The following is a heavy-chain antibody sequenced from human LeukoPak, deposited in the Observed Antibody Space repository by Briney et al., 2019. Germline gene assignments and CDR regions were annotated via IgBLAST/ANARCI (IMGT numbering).Heavy chain of an antibody. CDR1: GFTFSSYA. D-gene: IGHD2-8*01. V-gene: IGHV3-30-3*01. CDR3: ARGEFNGLDY. CDR2: ILYDGSNK. J-gene: IGHJ4*02. Sequence: GGSLRLSCAASGFTFSSYAMHWVRQAPGKGLEWVAVILYDGSNKYYADSLKGRLSISRDNSKNTLYLQMNSLRAEDTAVYYCARGEFNGLDYWGQGTLVTVSS.